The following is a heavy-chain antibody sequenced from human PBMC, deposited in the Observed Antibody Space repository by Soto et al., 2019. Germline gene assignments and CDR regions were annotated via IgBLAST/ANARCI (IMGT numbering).Heavy chain of an antibody. J-gene: IGHJ4*02. Sequence: QVQLHESGPGLIKPSETLSLTCNVSGTSIIAYYWTWIRQPPEKALEWIGYISYRGSTKYNPSLKNRVAISLDTSRNQFSLNLTPVTASDTAIYFCARDPELHGLDHWGQGTLVTVS. D-gene: IGHD2-21*01. V-gene: IGHV4-59*01. CDR1: GTSIIAYY. CDR3: ARDPELHGLDH. CDR2: ISYRGST.